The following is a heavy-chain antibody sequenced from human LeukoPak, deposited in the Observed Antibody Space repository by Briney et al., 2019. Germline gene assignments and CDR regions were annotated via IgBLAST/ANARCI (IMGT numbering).Heavy chain of an antibody. J-gene: IGHJ5*02. CDR3: ARDITARPRWFDP. CDR1: RFSFSNYA. CDR2: INAGGGIT. V-gene: IGHV3-23*01. Sequence: PGGSLRLSCEGSRFSFSNYAMSWVRQAPGKGLDWISAINAGGGITYYADSVKGRFTISRDNSKNTLYLQMDSLRVEDSAVYYCARDITARPRWFDPWGQGTLVSVSS. D-gene: IGHD6-6*01.